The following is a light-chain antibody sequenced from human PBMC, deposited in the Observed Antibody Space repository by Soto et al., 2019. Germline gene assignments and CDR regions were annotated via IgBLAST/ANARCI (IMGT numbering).Light chain of an antibody. CDR1: ESIASD. J-gene: IGKJ2*02. V-gene: IGKV3-15*01. Sequence: EIVMTQSPAALSVSPGGRVTLSCRASESIASDLAWFRQKPGQAPRLLIYGASIRATDVPARFSGSGSGTEFTLTINSLLSEDFAVYYCQQYNDWPRTFGQGIKMEMK. CDR2: GAS. CDR3: QQYNDWPRT.